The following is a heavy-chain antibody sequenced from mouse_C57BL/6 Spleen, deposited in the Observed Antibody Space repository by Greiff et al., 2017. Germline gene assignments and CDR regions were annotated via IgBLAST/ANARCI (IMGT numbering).Heavy chain of an antibody. CDR2: ISSGGSYT. Sequence: EVMLVESGGDLVKPGGSLKLSCAASGFTFSSYGMSWVRQTPDKRLEWVATISSGGSYTYYPDSVKGRFTISRDNAKNTLYLQMSSLKSEDTAMYYCARHGREWDYDGGDAWFAYWGQGTLVTVSA. CDR1: GFTFSSYG. CDR3: ARHGREWDYDGGDAWFAY. J-gene: IGHJ3*01. D-gene: IGHD2-4*01. V-gene: IGHV5-6*02.